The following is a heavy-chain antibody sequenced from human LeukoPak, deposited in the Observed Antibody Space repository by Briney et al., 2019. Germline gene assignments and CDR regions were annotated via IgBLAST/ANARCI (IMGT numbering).Heavy chain of an antibody. J-gene: IGHJ4*02. CDR1: GGSISSSSYY. Sequence: SETLSLTCTVSGGSISSSSYYWGWIRQPPGKGLEWIGSIYYSGSTYYNPSLKSRVTISVDTSKNQFSLKLSSVTAADTAVYYCARGLPAALYYFDYWGQGTLVTVSS. CDR3: ARGLPAALYYFDY. CDR2: IYYSGST. D-gene: IGHD2-2*01. V-gene: IGHV4-39*07.